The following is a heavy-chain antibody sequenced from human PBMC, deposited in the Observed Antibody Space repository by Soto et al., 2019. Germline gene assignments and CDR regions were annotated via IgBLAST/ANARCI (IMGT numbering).Heavy chain of an antibody. V-gene: IGHV1-46*03. D-gene: IGHD1-1*01. Sequence: QVQLVQSGAEVKKPGASVKVSCKASGYTFTSYYMHWVRQAPGQGLEWMGRIYPSDGSTSYAQKFQGRVTMTVDTSTSTAYMELSSLSSEDTAVYYCGRVVAGNWNDDPSGGAFDLWGQGTKVTVSS. CDR2: IYPSDGST. CDR3: GRVVAGNWNDDPSGGAFDL. CDR1: GYTFTSYY. J-gene: IGHJ3*01.